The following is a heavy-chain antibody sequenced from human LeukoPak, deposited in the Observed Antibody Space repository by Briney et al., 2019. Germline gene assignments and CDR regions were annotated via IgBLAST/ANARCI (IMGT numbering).Heavy chain of an antibody. J-gene: IGHJ4*02. V-gene: IGHV3-23*01. CDR2: LSGSGGST. CDR1: GFTFSSYA. Sequence: PGGSLRLSCAASGFTFSSYAMTWVRQAPGKGQEWISALSGSGGSTYYADSVKGRFTISRDNSKNTLYLQMNSLRAEDTAVYYCAKRIDFSPISSTFDYWGQGTLVTVSS. CDR3: AKRIDFSPISSTFDY. D-gene: IGHD3-3*01.